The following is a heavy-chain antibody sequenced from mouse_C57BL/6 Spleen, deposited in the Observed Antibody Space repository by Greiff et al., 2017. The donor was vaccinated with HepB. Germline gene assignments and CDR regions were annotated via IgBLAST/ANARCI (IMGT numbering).Heavy chain of an antibody. Sequence: VQLQQPGAELVKPGASVKLSCKASGYTFTSYWMQWVKQRPGQGLEWIGEIDPSDSYTNYNQKFKGKATLTVDTSSSTAYMQLSSLTSEDSAVYYCAVFYSNYLDYWGQGTTLTVSS. CDR3: AVFYSNYLDY. CDR2: IDPSDSYT. V-gene: IGHV1-50*01. D-gene: IGHD2-5*01. J-gene: IGHJ2*01. CDR1: GYTFTSYW.